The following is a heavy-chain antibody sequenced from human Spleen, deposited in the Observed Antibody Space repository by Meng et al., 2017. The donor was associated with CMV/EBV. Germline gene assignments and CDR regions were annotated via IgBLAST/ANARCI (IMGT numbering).Heavy chain of an antibody. CDR2: MWLDGTER. CDR3: VGHQGGPREGVRLV. D-gene: IGHD3-10*01. V-gene: IGHV3-33*01. Sequence: LTCVASDIIFNTHGIHWLRQAPGKGLEWVAFMWLDGTERYNENIVRGRFVGSRDKSKNTVFLQLSSLRAGDTAVYYCVGHQGGPREGVRLVWGQGTLVTVSS. CDR1: DIIFNTHG. J-gene: IGHJ4*02.